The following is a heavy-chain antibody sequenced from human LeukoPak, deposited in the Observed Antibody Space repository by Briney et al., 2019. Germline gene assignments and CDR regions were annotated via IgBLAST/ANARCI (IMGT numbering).Heavy chain of an antibody. J-gene: IGHJ4*02. D-gene: IGHD4-23*01. V-gene: IGHV3-21*01. CDR1: GFTFNMYT. Sequence: PGGSLRLSCAASGFTFNMYTMYWVRQAPGKGLEWVSSISSSTTYIYYADSVKVRFTISRDNVKNSLSLQMNSLRAEDTAFYYCARVENYGGTPHNYGVQGTLVTV. CDR3: ARVENYGGTPHNY. CDR2: ISSSTTYI.